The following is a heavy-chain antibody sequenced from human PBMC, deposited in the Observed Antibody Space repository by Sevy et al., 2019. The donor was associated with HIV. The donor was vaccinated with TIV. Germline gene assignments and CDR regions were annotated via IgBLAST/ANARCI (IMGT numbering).Heavy chain of an antibody. CDR1: GFTFSSYS. V-gene: IGHV3-21*01. CDR3: ARGTYYDILTGYFYFDY. Sequence: GGSLRLSCAASGFTFSSYSMNWVRQAPGKGLEWVSSISSSSSYIYYADSVKGRFTISRDNAKNSLYLQMNSLRAEDTAVYCCARGTYYDILTGYFYFDYWGQGTLVTVSS. CDR2: ISSSSSYI. J-gene: IGHJ4*02. D-gene: IGHD3-9*01.